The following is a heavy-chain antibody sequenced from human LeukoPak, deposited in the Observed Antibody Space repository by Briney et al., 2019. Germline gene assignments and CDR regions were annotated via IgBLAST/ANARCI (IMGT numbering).Heavy chain of an antibody. D-gene: IGHD4-17*01. CDR1: GFTFSSYS. J-gene: IGHJ5*02. V-gene: IGHV3-21*01. Sequence: GVSLRLSCASSGFTFSSYSMNWVRQAPGKGLEWVSSISSSSSYIYYADSLKGRFTISKDNAKNSLYLQMNSLRAEDTAVYYCARGKRTTVTNNWFDPWGQGTLVTVSS. CDR2: ISSSSSYI. CDR3: ARGKRTTVTNNWFDP.